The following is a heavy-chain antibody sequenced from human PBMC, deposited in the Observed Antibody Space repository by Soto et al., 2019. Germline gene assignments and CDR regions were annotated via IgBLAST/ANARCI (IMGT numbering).Heavy chain of an antibody. CDR3: ARSHGEKLHYWCDA. D-gene: IGHD3-10*01. J-gene: IGHJ5*02. CDR1: GFTFSSYA. V-gene: IGHV3-23*01. Sequence: GGSLRLSCAASGFTFSSYAISWVRQAPWKGLEWVSAISGSGVSTYYADSVKRRFTISRDNSKNTLYPQMNSLRAEDTAVYYCARSHGEKLHYWCDAWGQGTLVAVCS. CDR2: ISGSGVST.